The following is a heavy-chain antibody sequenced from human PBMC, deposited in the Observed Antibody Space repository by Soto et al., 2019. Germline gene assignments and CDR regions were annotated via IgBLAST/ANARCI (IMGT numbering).Heavy chain of an antibody. J-gene: IGHJ4*02. D-gene: IGHD3-9*01. CDR1: GGSISSYY. CDR2: IYYSGST. Sequence: SETLSLTCTISGGSISSYYWSWIRQPPGKGLEWVGYIYYSGSTNYNPSLKSRVTISVDTSKNQFSLKLSSVTAADTAVYYCARAFYDILIFDYWGQGTLVTVSS. CDR3: ARAFYDILIFDY. V-gene: IGHV4-59*01.